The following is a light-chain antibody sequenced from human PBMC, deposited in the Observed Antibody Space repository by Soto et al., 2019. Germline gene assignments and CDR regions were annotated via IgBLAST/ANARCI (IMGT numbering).Light chain of an antibody. CDR2: DAS. J-gene: IGKJ1*01. CDR3: QQYGSSVWT. CDR1: LSVTSNF. Sequence: EIVLTQSPGTLSLSPGERATLSCRASLSVTSNFIAWYQQKPGQAPRLLLYDASNGATGIPDRFSGSGSGTDFSLTISRLEPEDFAVYYCQQYGSSVWTFGQGTKVEIK. V-gene: IGKV3-20*01.